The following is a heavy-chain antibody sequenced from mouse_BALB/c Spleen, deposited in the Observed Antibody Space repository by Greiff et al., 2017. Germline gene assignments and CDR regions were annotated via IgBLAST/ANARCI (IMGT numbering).Heavy chain of an antibody. CDR3: AGFYYGNSHAMDY. V-gene: IGHV2-9*02. D-gene: IGHD2-1*01. CDR2: IWAGGST. J-gene: IGHJ4*01. CDR1: GFSLTSYG. Sequence: QVQLQQSGPGLVAPSQSLSITCTVSGFSLTSYGVHWVRQPPGKGLEWLGVIWAGGSTNYNSALMSRLSISKDNSKSQVFLKMNSLQTDDTAMYYCAGFYYGNSHAMDYWGQGTSVTVSS.